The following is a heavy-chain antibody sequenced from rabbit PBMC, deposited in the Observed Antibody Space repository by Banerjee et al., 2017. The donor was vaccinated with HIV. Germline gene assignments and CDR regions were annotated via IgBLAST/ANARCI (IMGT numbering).Heavy chain of an antibody. Sequence: QEQLEESGGGLVQPEGSLTLTCKVSGFTLSRYWMCWVRQAPGKGLEWIACIDTGSDNTYYASWAKGRFTISKTSSTTVTLQMTNLTGADTATYFCARDPGGCDKLWGPGTLVTVS. CDR2: IDTGSDNT. V-gene: IGHV1S45*01. J-gene: IGHJ6*01. CDR1: GFTLSRYW. CDR3: ARDPGGCDKL. D-gene: IGHD3-1*01.